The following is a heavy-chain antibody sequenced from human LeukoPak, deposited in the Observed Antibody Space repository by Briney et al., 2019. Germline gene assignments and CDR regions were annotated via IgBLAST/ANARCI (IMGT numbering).Heavy chain of an antibody. CDR2: ISAYNGNT. Sequence: ASVKVSCKASGYTFTSYGISWVRQAPGQGLEWMGWISAYNGNTNYAQKLQGRVTMTTYTSTSTAYLELRSLRSDDTAVYYCARPRTRIRGGCGGDCYYYYMDVWGKGTTVTVSS. CDR3: ARPRTRIRGGCGGDCYYYYMDV. CDR1: GYTFTSYG. J-gene: IGHJ6*03. V-gene: IGHV1-18*01. D-gene: IGHD2-21*01.